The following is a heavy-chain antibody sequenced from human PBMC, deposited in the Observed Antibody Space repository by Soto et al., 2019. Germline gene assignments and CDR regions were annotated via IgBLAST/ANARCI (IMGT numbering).Heavy chain of an antibody. CDR2: ISWNSGSI. Sequence: EVQLVESGGTLVEPGRSLRLSCAASGFTFDDYAMHWVRQAPGKGLEWVASISWNSGSIGYADSVQGRFTISRDNAKNSLSLQMNSLIPEDTALDYCVKDKWYNNAWYLDYWGQGTLVTVSS. CDR3: VKDKWYNNAWYLDY. CDR1: GFTFDDYA. V-gene: IGHV3-9*01. J-gene: IGHJ4*02. D-gene: IGHD6-13*01.